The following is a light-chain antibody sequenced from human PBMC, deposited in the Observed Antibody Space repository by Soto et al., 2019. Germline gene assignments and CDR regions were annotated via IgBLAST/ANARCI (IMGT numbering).Light chain of an antibody. CDR3: QHYGISSWT. Sequence: EIVLTQSPGTLSLSPGERATLSCRASQSVTGSYLAWYQQKPGQAPRLVIYGTYNRATGIPDRFSGSGSGTDFTLTISRLEPEDFAVYYCQHYGISSWTFGQGPKVELK. J-gene: IGKJ1*01. CDR2: GTY. CDR1: QSVTGSY. V-gene: IGKV3-20*01.